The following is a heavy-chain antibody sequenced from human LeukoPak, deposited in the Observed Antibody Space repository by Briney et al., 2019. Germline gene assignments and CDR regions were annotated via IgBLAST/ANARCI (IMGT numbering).Heavy chain of an antibody. V-gene: IGHV4-38-2*02. CDR3: ARGARGYFDY. J-gene: IGHJ4*02. CDR2: IYHSGST. Sequence: PSETLSLTCTVSGYSISSGYYWGWIRQPPGKGLEWIGSIYHSGSTYYNPSLKSRVTISVDTSKNQFSLKLSSVTAADTAVYYCARGARGYFDYWGQGTLVTVSS. CDR1: GYSISSGYY.